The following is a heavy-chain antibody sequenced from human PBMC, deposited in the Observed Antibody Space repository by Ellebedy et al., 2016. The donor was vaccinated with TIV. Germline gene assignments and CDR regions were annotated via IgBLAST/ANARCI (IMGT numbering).Heavy chain of an antibody. J-gene: IGHJ2*01. CDR1: GFTVGNNY. D-gene: IGHD1-14*01. CDR3: AKEGAFGNWYFDL. CDR2: IYSGGDT. Sequence: GESLKISCTASGFTVGNNYMNWLRQAPGKGLEWVSLIYSGGDTVYADSVKGRFTISRDNSKNALWLQMNSLRFEDTAVYFCAKEGAFGNWYFDLWGRGTLVTVSS. V-gene: IGHV3-53*05.